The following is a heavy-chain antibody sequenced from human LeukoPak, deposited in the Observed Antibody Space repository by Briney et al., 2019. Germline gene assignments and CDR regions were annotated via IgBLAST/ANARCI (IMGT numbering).Heavy chain of an antibody. D-gene: IGHD1-26*01. Sequence: SETLSLTRTVSGGSISSYYWSWIRQPPGKGLEWIGYIYYSGSTNYNPSLKSRVTISVDTSKNQFSLKLSSVTAADTAVYYCARALDSLVGPQDFDYWGQGTLVTVSS. V-gene: IGHV4-59*01. J-gene: IGHJ4*02. CDR2: IYYSGST. CDR3: ARALDSLVGPQDFDY. CDR1: GGSISSYY.